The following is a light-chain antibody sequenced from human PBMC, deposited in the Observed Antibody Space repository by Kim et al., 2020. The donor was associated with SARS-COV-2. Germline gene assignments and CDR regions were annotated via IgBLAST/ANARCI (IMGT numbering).Light chain of an antibody. Sequence: EIVLTQSPGTLSLSPGERATLSCRASQSISNSYLAWYQHKPAQAPRLLIYGASSRATGIPDRFSGSGSGTDFTLTISRLEPEDFAVYYCQQYGSSPPVTFGGGTKVDIK. CDR2: GAS. V-gene: IGKV3-20*01. J-gene: IGKJ4*01. CDR3: QQYGSSPPVT. CDR1: QSISNSY.